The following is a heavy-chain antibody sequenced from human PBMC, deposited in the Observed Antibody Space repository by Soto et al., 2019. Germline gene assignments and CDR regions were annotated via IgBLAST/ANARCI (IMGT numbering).Heavy chain of an antibody. CDR2: VSTSGST. V-gene: IGHV4-4*07. Sequence: ETLSITCTVSGGSIRGFFWTWVRQPPGMPLVGLGHVSTSGSTNYNPSLKSRVTMSVDTSKNQFSLKLSSVTAADTAVYYCARDSRVDTLYYYYYGMDVWGQGTTVTVSS. D-gene: IGHD2-2*02. J-gene: IGHJ6*02. CDR3: ARDSRVDTLYYYYYGMDV. CDR1: GGSIRGFF.